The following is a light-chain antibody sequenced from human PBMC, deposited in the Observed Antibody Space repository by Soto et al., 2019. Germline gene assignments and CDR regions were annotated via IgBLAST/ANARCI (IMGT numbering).Light chain of an antibody. J-gene: IGKJ4*01. CDR3: QQYKTYPLT. Sequence: IQMTQSPSTLSASVGDRVTITCRASQSISSWLAWYQQKPGKAPKLLISAASTLQRGVPSRFSGSGSGTEFTLPITNLQPDDVGTYYCQQYKTYPLTFGGGTKLDIK. V-gene: IGKV1-5*01. CDR1: QSISSW. CDR2: AAS.